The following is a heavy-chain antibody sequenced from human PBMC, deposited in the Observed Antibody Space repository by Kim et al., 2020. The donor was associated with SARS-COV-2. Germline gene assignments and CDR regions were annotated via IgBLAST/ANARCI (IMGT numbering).Heavy chain of an antibody. J-gene: IGHJ4*02. CDR1: GYTLTELS. V-gene: IGHV1-24*01. CDR3: ATVQWARGYSGFLFDY. Sequence: ASVKVSCKVSGYTLTELSMHWVRQAPGKGLEWMGGFDPEDGETIYAQKFQGRVTMTEDTSTDTAYMELSSLRSEDTAVYYCATVQWARGYSGFLFDYWGQGTLVTVSS. D-gene: IGHD1-26*01. CDR2: FDPEDGET.